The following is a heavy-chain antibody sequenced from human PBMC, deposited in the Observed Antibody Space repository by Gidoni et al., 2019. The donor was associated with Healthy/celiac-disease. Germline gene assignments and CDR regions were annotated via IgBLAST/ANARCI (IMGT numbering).Heavy chain of an antibody. CDR3: ARESQDRYTNKIDY. D-gene: IGHD3-16*02. V-gene: IGHV3-21*01. Sequence: EVQLVESGGGLVKPGGSLRLSCAASGFTFSSYRMNWVRQAPGKGLEWVSSISSSSSYIYYADSVKGRFTIARDNAKNSLYLQMNSLRAEDTAVYYCARESQDRYTNKIDYWGQGTLVTVSS. CDR2: ISSSSSYI. J-gene: IGHJ4*02. CDR1: GFTFSSYR.